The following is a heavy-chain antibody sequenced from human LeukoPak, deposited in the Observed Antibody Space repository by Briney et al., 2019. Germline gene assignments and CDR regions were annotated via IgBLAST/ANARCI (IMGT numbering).Heavy chain of an antibody. CDR2: MNPNSGNT. D-gene: IGHD3-9*01. V-gene: IGHV1-8*01. J-gene: IGHJ4*02. CDR1: GYTFTSYD. CDR3: AKDSRPYVVLRYFDWLLSRRYFDY. Sequence: ASVKVSCKASGYTFTSYDINWVRQATGQGLEWMGWMNPNSGNTGYAQKFQGRVTMTRNTSISTAYMELSSLRSEDTAVYYCAKDSRPYVVLRYFDWLLSRRYFDYWGQGTLVTVSS.